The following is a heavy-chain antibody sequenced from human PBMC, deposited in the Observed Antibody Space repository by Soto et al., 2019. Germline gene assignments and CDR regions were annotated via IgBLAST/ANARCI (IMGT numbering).Heavy chain of an antibody. J-gene: IGHJ6*03. Sequence: QVQLVQSGAEVRKPGASVTVSCRSSGDSFNDYYLHWVRQAPGQGFEWMGWINPNGGVTKYAQKFQGWVSLTRDTSISTVYMQLSRLRSDDTAVYYCARESGGATATLDYYYFYMDVWGTGTKVTVSS. CDR3: ARESGGATATLDYYYFYMDV. CDR1: GDSFNDYY. CDR2: INPNGGVT. D-gene: IGHD2-15*01. V-gene: IGHV1-2*04.